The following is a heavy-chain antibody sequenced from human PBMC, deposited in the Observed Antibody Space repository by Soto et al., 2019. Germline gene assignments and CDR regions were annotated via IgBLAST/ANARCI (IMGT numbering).Heavy chain of an antibody. CDR1: GGTFSSYA. J-gene: IGHJ5*02. V-gene: IGHV1-69*12. CDR2: IIPIFGTA. Sequence: QVQLVQSGAEVKKPGSSVKVSCKASGGTFSSYAISWVRQAPGQGLEWRGGIIPIFGTANYAQKCQGRVTITADESTSTAYMELSSLRSVDTAVYYCARDGDTVLNGMWFDPWGRGTLVPVSS. D-gene: IGHD4-17*01. CDR3: ARDGDTVLNGMWFDP.